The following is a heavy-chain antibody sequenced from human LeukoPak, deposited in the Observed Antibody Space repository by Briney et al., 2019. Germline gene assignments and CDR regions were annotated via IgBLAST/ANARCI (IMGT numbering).Heavy chain of an antibody. CDR3: AAGGYSYIFNY. CDR1: GGSISSGDYY. CDR2: IYYSGST. D-gene: IGHD5-18*01. V-gene: IGHV4-30-4*08. Sequence: SETLSLTCTVSGGSISSGDYYWSWIRQPPGKGLEWIGYIYYSGSTYYNPSLKSRVTISVDTSKNQFSLKLSSVTAVDTAVYYCAAGGYSYIFNYWGQGTLVTVSS. J-gene: IGHJ4*02.